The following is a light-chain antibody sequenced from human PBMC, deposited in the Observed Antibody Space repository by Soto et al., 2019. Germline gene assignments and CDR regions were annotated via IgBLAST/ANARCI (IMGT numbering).Light chain of an antibody. Sequence: DIVMTQTPLSLPVTPGEPASISCRSSQSLLDSDDGNTYLDWYLQKPGQSPQLLIYTLSDRDSGVPDRFSGSGSGTDFTLKISRVEAEDVGVYYCMQRIEFPWTFGQGTKLEI. J-gene: IGKJ2*02. CDR2: TLS. CDR1: QSLLDSDDGNTY. CDR3: MQRIEFPWT. V-gene: IGKV2-40*01.